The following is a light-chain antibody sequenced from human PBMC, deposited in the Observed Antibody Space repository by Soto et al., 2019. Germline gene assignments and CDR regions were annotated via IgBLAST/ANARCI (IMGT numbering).Light chain of an antibody. CDR1: QSVLYSSDNKNS. CDR2: SAS. CDR3: HQYSGLPWT. Sequence: DIVMTQSPDSLAVSLGERATINCKSSQSVLYSSDNKNSLAWYQQKPRQPPKLLLYSASTRESGVPDRFSGSESGTEFTRPISSLQAEDVAVNYCHQYSGLPWTFGQRTKGAIK. V-gene: IGKV4-1*01. J-gene: IGKJ1*01.